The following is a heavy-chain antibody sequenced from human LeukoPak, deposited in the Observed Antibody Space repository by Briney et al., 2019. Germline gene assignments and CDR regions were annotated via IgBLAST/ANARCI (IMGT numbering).Heavy chain of an antibody. CDR3: APTTADAYGDYEAY. Sequence: GGSLRLSCAASGFTFSSYAMSWVRQAPGKGLEWVSAISGIGGSTYYADSVKGRFTISRDNSKKTLYLQMNSLRAEDTAVYYCAPTTADAYGDYEAYWGQGTLVTVSS. D-gene: IGHD4-17*01. J-gene: IGHJ4*02. CDR1: GFTFSSYA. CDR2: ISGIGGST. V-gene: IGHV3-23*01.